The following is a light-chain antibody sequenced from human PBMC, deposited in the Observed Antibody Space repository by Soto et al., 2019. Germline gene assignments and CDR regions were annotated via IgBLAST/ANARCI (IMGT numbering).Light chain of an antibody. CDR2: TTS. Sequence: EIVMTQSPATLSVSPGERITISCRASQTVGSNLAWYQQIPGQAPRLLIYTTSSRAAGVPARFSGSGSGTEFTLTIDSLQSEDFVLYYCQQYNTWPRTFGQGTRVEIK. CDR3: QQYNTWPRT. J-gene: IGKJ1*01. V-gene: IGKV3-15*01. CDR1: QTVGSN.